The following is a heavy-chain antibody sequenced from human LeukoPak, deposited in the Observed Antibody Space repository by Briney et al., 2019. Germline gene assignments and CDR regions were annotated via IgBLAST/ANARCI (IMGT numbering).Heavy chain of an antibody. CDR1: GFTFSSYS. V-gene: IGHV3-21*04. Sequence: PGGSLRLSCVVSGFTFSSYSMNWVRQAPGKGLEWVSSISSSSSYIYYADSVKGRFTISRDNAKNSLYLQMNSLRAEDTAVYYCAIPGVSDYWGQGTLVTVSS. CDR3: AIPGVSDY. CDR2: ISSSSSYI. J-gene: IGHJ4*02.